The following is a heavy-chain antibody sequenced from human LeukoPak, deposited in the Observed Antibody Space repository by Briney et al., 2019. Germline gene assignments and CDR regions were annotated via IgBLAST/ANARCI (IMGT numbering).Heavy chain of an antibody. CDR2: IYYSGST. V-gene: IGHV4-39*01. J-gene: IGHJ4*02. CDR3: ARRSIAAGLFDY. CDR1: GGSISSSSYF. D-gene: IGHD6-25*01. Sequence: SETLSLTCTVSGGSISSSSYFWGWIRQPPGKELEWIGSIYYSGSTYYNSSLKSRVTISVDTSKNQFSLKLSSVTAADTAVYYCARRSIAAGLFDYWGQGTLVTVSS.